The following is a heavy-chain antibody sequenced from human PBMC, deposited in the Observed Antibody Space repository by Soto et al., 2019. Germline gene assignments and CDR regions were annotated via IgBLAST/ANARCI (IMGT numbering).Heavy chain of an antibody. J-gene: IGHJ4*02. CDR1: GGSISSYY. V-gene: IGHV4-59*08. Sequence: KASETLSLTCTVSGGSISSYYWSWIRQPPGKGLEWIGYIYYSGSTNYNPSLKSRVTISVDTSKNQFSLKLSSVTAADTAVYYCARLGLAAFDYWGQGTLVTVSS. CDR3: ARLGLAAFDY. D-gene: IGHD1-26*01. CDR2: IYYSGST.